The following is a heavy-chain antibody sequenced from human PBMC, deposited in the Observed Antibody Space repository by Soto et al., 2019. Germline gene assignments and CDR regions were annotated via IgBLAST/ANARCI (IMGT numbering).Heavy chain of an antibody. CDR1: GDSVSSNSAT. CDR3: VRLLGNGWLDR. J-gene: IGHJ4*02. D-gene: IGHD3-16*01. V-gene: IGHV6-1*01. Sequence: SQTLSLTCAISGDSVSSNSATWNWIRQSPSKGLEWLGRTYYRSQWYYDYAVSVKSRISINPDTSKNQFSLQLDSLTPEDTAAYFGVRLLGNGWLDRWGQGPRVTVP. CDR2: TYYRSQWYY.